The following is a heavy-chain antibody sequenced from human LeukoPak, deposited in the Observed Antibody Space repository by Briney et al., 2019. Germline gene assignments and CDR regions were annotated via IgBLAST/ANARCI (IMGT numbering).Heavy chain of an antibody. CDR1: GFTFSSYT. CDR2: ISSGSSYI. CDR3: ARDRVAVTTRYFYYMDV. V-gene: IGHV3-21*01. Sequence: GGSLRLSCAASGFTFSSYTMNWVRQAPGKGLEWVSIISSGSSYIHYADSVKGRFTISRDNAKNSLYLQMNSLRAEDTAVYYCARDRVAVTTRYFYYMDVWDKGTTVTISS. D-gene: IGHD2-21*02. J-gene: IGHJ6*03.